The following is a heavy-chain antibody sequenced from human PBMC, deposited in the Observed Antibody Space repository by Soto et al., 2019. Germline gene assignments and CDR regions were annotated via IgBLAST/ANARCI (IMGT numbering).Heavy chain of an antibody. J-gene: IGHJ5*02. D-gene: IGHD3-16*01. CDR1: GFTFTSYS. Sequence: VGSLRLSCAASGFTFTSYSMNWVRQAPGQGLEWVSYITSKSTTIKYADSVKGRFTVSRDNAKNSLYLQLKSLRDEDTAVYYCAREMGACSDSSCYPGPYDSWGQGTLVTVSS. CDR3: AREMGACSDSSCYPGPYDS. CDR2: ITSKSTTI. V-gene: IGHV3-48*02.